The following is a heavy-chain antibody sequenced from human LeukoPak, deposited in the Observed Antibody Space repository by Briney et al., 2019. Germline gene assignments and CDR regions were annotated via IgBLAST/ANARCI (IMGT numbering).Heavy chain of an antibody. Sequence: GGSLTLAWAAAGLSFGGSAMQWVRQADGEVREWVGRIRSEANSYATAYAASVKGRFTISRDDSKNTAYLQMNSLKTEDTAVYYCTTHCSSTSCLDPWGQGTLVTVSS. D-gene: IGHD2-2*01. CDR2: IRSEANSYAT. V-gene: IGHV3-73*01. CDR1: GLSFGGSA. CDR3: TTHCSSTSCLDP. J-gene: IGHJ5*02.